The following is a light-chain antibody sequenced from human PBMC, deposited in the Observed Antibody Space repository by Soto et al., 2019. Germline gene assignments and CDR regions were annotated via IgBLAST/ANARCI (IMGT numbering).Light chain of an antibody. CDR2: GAS. CDR3: QQYGSSPQT. J-gene: IGKJ1*01. CDR1: QSIGFK. V-gene: IGKV3-20*01. Sequence: EIVMTQSPATLSVSPGERATLSCRASQSIGFKLAWYQQKFGQAPRLLIYGASSRATGIPDRFSGSGSGTDFTLTISRLEPEDFAVYYCQQYGSSPQTFGQGTKVDI.